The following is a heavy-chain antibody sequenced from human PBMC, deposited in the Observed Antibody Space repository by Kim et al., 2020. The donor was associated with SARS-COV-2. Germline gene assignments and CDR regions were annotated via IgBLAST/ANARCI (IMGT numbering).Heavy chain of an antibody. CDR2: ISGSGDAT. J-gene: IGHJ4*02. CDR1: GFTFNNYA. D-gene: IGHD6-13*01. CDR3: AKGGTPTSNWFTSIDY. V-gene: IGHV3-23*01. Sequence: GGSLRLSCAASGFTFNNYAMSWVRQAPGKGLEWVSGISGSGDATYYADSMKGRFTISRDNSKNTLFLQMNSLRAEDTALYLCAKGGTPTSNWFTSIDYWGQGTLVTVSS.